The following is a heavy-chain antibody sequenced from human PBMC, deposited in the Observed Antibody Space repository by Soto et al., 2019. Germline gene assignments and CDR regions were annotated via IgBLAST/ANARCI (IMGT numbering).Heavy chain of an antibody. J-gene: IGHJ5*02. CDR2: IYYSGST. D-gene: IGHD2-15*01. Sequence: ASETLSLTCAVSGGSISRGGYSWSWVRQPTGKGLEWIGYIYYSGSTNYNPSLKSRVTISVDTSKNQFSLKLSSVTAADTAVYYCARVDCSGGSCYNNWFDPWGQGTLVTVSS. CDR3: ARVDCSGGSCYNNWFDP. V-gene: IGHV4-61*08. CDR1: GGSISRGGYS.